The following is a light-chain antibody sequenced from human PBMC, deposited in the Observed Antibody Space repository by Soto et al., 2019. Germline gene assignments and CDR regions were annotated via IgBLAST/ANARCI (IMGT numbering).Light chain of an antibody. J-gene: IGKJ3*01. CDR3: QQSFSSPFT. V-gene: IGKV1-39*01. Sequence: DIQMPQSPSSLSASVGDRVSITCRASQSIRSHLNWYQQKAGKAPKVLIYAASSLQGGVPSRFSGSGSGTDFTLTIKSLQPEDFATYYCQQSFSSPFTFGPGTKVDIK. CDR1: QSIRSH. CDR2: AAS.